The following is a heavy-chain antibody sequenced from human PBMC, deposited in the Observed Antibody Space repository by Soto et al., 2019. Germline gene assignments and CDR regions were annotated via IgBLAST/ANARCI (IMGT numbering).Heavy chain of an antibody. J-gene: IGHJ6*02. Sequence: PGESLRLSYVASGFTFSSYALSCVRQAPGKGLEWVSAISGSGGSTYYADSVKGRFTISRDNSKNTLYLQMNSLRAEDTAVYYCAKEGGKLYYYYGMDVWGQGT. V-gene: IGHV3-23*01. CDR3: AKEGGKLYYYYGMDV. D-gene: IGHD3-16*01. CDR2: ISGSGGST. CDR1: GFTFSSYA.